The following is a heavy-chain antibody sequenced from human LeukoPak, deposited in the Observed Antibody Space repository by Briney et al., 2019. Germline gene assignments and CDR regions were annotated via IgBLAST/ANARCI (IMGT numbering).Heavy chain of an antibody. V-gene: IGHV3-30*04. CDR1: GFTFSSYA. CDR2: ISYDGSNK. Sequence: GGSLRLSCAASGFTFSSYAMHWVRQAPGKGLEWVAVISYDGSNKYYADSVKGRFTISRDNSKNTLYLQMNSLRAEDTAVYYCARTYCSGGSCYPYYFDYWGQGTLVTVSS. D-gene: IGHD2-15*01. J-gene: IGHJ4*02. CDR3: ARTYCSGGSCYPYYFDY.